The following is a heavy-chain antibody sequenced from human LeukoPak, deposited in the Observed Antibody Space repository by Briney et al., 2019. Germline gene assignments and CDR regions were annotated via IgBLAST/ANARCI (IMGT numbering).Heavy chain of an antibody. CDR2: INTDGTVT. V-gene: IGHV3-74*01. J-gene: IGHJ4*02. Sequence: GGSLRLSCAASAFTFSNYWMLWVRHAPGKVLESVSRINTDGTVTTYADSVKGRFTVSRDNVDNTMFLKMNSVRDEDTAVYYCATKQWLAPPPDSWGQGTPVTVSS. D-gene: IGHD6-19*01. CDR1: AFTFSNYW. CDR3: ATKQWLAPPPDS.